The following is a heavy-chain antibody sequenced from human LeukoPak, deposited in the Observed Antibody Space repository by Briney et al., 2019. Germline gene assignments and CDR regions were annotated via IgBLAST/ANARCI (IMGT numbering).Heavy chain of an antibody. CDR2: IIPIFGTA. J-gene: IGHJ6*02. CDR1: GGTFSSYA. V-gene: IGHV1-69*13. Sequence: SVKVSCKASGGTFSSYAISWVRQAPGQGLEWMGGIIPIFGTANYAQKFQGRVTITADESTSTAYMELSSLRSEDTAVYYCARRDGYCSSTSCYADYYYGMDVWGQGTTVTVSS. CDR3: ARRDGYCSSTSCYADYYYGMDV. D-gene: IGHD2-2*01.